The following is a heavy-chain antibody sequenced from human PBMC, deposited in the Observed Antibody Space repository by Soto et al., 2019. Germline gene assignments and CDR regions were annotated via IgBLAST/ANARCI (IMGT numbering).Heavy chain of an antibody. V-gene: IGHV4-34*01. CDR3: ARGKLWSHYYYYDMDV. CDR2: INHNGST. J-gene: IGHJ6*02. D-gene: IGHD5-18*01. Sequence: QVQLQQWGAGLLKPSETLSLTCAVYGGSFSGYYWSWIRQPPGKGLEWIGEINHNGSTNYNPSLKSRVTISVDTSKNQFALKLSSVTAADTAVYYCARGKLWSHYYYYDMDVWGQGTTVTVSS. CDR1: GGSFSGYY.